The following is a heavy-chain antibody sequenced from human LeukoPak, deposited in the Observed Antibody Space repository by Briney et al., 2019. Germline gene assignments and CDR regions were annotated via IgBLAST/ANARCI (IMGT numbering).Heavy chain of an antibody. Sequence: GGSLRLSCAASGFTFSCCAIHWVRQAPGRGLEWVAVISSDENTKFYADSVKGRFTVYRDNSKKTVWLQMNSLRAEDTAVYYCARVRLSGDYYYYGMDVWGQGTTVTVSS. D-gene: IGHD7-27*01. V-gene: IGHV3-30-3*01. CDR3: ARVRLSGDYYYYGMDV. CDR2: ISSDENTK. CDR1: GFTFSCCA. J-gene: IGHJ6*02.